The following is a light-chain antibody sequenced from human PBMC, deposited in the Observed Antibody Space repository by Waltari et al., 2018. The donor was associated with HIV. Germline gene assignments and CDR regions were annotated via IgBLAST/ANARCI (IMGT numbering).Light chain of an antibody. Sequence: DIVITQSPDSLALSLGEGATINCKSSQTLFYSSKNKNYLAWYQQRPGQNPKLLIYWASTRDSGVPDRCSGSGSGTDFTLTISNLQSEDVAIYFCQQYYSNPPTFGQGTKVEVK. CDR1: QTLFYSSKNKNY. CDR2: WAS. J-gene: IGKJ1*01. V-gene: IGKV4-1*01. CDR3: QQYYSNPPT.